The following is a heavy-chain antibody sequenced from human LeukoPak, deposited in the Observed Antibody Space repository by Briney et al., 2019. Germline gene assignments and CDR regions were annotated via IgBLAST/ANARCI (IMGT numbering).Heavy chain of an antibody. D-gene: IGHD5-18*01. CDR2: INPDSGGT. V-gene: IGHV1-2*02. CDR3: ARATGYNYGDYYYSYGMDV. Sequence: ASVKVSCKASGYTFTGYYIHWVRQAPGQGLEWMAWINPDSGGTNYAQKFQGRVTLTRDTSISTAYMELSGLGSDDTAVFYCARATGYNYGDYYYSYGMDVWGQGTTVTVSS. J-gene: IGHJ6*02. CDR1: GYTFTGYY.